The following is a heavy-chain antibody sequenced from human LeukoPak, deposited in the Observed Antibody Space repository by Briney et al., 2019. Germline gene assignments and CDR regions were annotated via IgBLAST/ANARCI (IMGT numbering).Heavy chain of an antibody. CDR2: IKSKTDGGTT. V-gene: IGHV3-15*01. CDR3: TTEAYCSSTTCPGAFDI. Sequence: GGSLRLSCAASRFSFNNAWLSWVRQAPGKGLEWVGRIKSKTDGGTTDYAAPVKARFTISRDDSKNTLYLQMNSLKTEDTAVYCCTTEAYCSSTTCPGAFDIWGQGTMVTVSS. D-gene: IGHD2-2*01. J-gene: IGHJ3*02. CDR1: RFSFNNAW.